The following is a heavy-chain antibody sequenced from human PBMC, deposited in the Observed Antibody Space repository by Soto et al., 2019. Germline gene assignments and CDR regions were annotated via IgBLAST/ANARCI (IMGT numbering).Heavy chain of an antibody. D-gene: IGHD3-9*01. J-gene: IGHJ6*02. Sequence: GESLKISCKGSGYSFTSYWIGWVRQMPGKVLEWMGIIYPGDSDTRYSPSFQGQVTISADKSISTAYLQWSSLKASDTAMYYCARLGALYDFLTGPIPYGTDVWGQGXTVTVYS. CDR1: GYSFTSYW. CDR3: ARLGALYDFLTGPIPYGTDV. V-gene: IGHV5-51*01. CDR2: IYPGDSDT.